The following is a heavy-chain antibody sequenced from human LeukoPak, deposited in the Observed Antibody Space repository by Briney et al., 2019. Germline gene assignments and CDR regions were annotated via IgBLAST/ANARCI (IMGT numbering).Heavy chain of an antibody. D-gene: IGHD3-10*01. J-gene: IGHJ4*02. V-gene: IGHV4-59*01. Sequence: PSETLSLTCAVSGDSISTYYWSWIRQPPGKGLEWIGYIYYRVTSDYNPSLKSRVTMSVDMSTRQISLKLSSVTAADTAVYYCARAVGGDGSGSLWGPGTLVTVSS. CDR2: IYYRVTS. CDR3: ARAVGGDGSGSL. CDR1: GDSISTYY.